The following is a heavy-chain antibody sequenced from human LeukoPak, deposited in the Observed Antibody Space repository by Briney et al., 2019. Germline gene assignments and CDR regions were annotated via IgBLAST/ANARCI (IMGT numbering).Heavy chain of an antibody. CDR1: GFTFSSYE. Sequence: GGSLRLSCAASGFTFSSYEMIWVRQAPGKGLEWVSYISSAGSTIYYADSVKGRFTISRDNARNSLYLQMNNLRAEDTAFYYCARDSIVNGAFDTWGQGTMVTVSS. D-gene: IGHD2/OR15-2a*01. J-gene: IGHJ3*02. CDR3: ARDSIVNGAFDT. V-gene: IGHV3-48*03. CDR2: ISSAGSTI.